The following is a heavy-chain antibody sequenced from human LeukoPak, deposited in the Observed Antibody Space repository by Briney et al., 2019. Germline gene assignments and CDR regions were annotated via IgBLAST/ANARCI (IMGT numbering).Heavy chain of an antibody. J-gene: IGHJ5*02. D-gene: IGHD3-22*01. CDR1: GYTFTSYD. Sequence: GASVKVSCKASGYTFTSYDINWVRQAPGHGLEWMGWISTYNGNTNYAQTLQGRVTMTTDTLTSTAYMELRSLRSDDTAVYYCATIGPYDSSAYSSDPWGQETLVTVSS. V-gene: IGHV1-18*01. CDR2: ISTYNGNT. CDR3: ATIGPYDSSAYSSDP.